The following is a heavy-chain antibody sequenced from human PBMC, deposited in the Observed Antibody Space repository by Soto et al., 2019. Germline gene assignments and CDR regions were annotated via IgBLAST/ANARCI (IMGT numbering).Heavy chain of an antibody. CDR2: IYYTGST. J-gene: IGHJ4*02. Sequence: SETLSLTCTVSVGSISGYYWSWIRRPPGKALDWIGYIYYTGSTNYNPSLKSRVIISVDPSKNQFSLHLSSVTAADTAVYYCARFRDGYTFDYWGRGTLVTVSS. V-gene: IGHV4-59*01. CDR1: VGSISGYY. D-gene: IGHD5-12*01. CDR3: ARFRDGYTFDY.